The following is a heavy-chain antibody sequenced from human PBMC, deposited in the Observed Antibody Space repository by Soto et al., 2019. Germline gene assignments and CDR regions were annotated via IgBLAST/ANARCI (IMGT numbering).Heavy chain of an antibody. CDR2: TSHRGST. Sequence: QVRIQQWGAGLLKPSETLSLTCAVYGGSFTGYYWSWIRQPPGKGLEWIGETSHRGSTNYNPSLKSRVTISVDTSKNQFFLNLSTVTAADTAVYYCARVAAVPGGYYYGMGVWGQGTTVAVS. J-gene: IGHJ6*02. V-gene: IGHV4-34*01. D-gene: IGHD6-13*01. CDR1: GGSFTGYY. CDR3: ARVAAVPGGYYYGMGV.